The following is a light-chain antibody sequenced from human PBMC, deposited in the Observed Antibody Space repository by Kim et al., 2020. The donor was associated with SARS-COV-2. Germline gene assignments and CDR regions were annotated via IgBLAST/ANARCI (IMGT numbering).Light chain of an antibody. V-gene: IGKV4-1*01. Sequence: DIVMTQSPDSLAVSLGERATINCKSSQTVLSNSNNKNYLAWYQQKPGQPPNLLMYWASTRESGVPDRFSGSGSGTDFTLTISSLQAEDVAVYYCQQYYSAPLTFGQGTKVDIK. CDR3: QQYYSAPLT. CDR2: WAS. J-gene: IGKJ1*01. CDR1: QTVLSNSNNKNY.